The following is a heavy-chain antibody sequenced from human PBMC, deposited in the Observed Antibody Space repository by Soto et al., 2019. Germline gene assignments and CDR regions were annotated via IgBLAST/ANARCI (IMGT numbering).Heavy chain of an antibody. D-gene: IGHD1-26*01. Sequence: GGSLRLSCAASGFTFSSYGMHWVRQAPGKGLEWVAVISYDGSNKYYADSVKGRFTISRDNSKNTLYLQMNSLRAEDTAVYYCAKDWSGSYSGYFDYWGPGTLLTVSS. CDR1: GFTFSSYG. CDR2: ISYDGSNK. J-gene: IGHJ4*02. V-gene: IGHV3-30*18. CDR3: AKDWSGSYSGYFDY.